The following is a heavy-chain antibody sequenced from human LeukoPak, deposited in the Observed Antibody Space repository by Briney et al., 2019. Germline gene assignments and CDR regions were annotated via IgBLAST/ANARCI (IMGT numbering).Heavy chain of an antibody. CDR1: GYTFTSYA. CDR2: INTNTGNP. J-gene: IGHJ3*02. CDR3: ARESCSSTSCYSDAFDI. Sequence: ASVKVSCKASGYTFTSYAMNWVRQAPGQGLEWVGWINTNTGNPTYAQGFTGRFVFSLDTSVSTAYLQISSLKAEDTAVYYCARESCSSTSCYSDAFDIWGQGTMVTVSS. D-gene: IGHD2-2*01. V-gene: IGHV7-4-1*02.